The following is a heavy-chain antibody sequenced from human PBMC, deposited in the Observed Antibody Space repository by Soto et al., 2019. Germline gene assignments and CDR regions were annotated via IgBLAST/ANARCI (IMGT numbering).Heavy chain of an antibody. CDR2: ISGSGVST. CDR3: ANLREHIDYYEGAFDI. Sequence: GGSLRLSCAASGFTFSSYAISWVRQAPWKGLEWVSAISGSGVSTYYADSVKGRFTISRDNSKNTLYLQMNSLRAEDTAVYYCANLREHIDYYEGAFDIGGQGTMVTVS. D-gene: IGHD3-22*01. CDR1: GFTFSSYA. V-gene: IGHV3-23*01. J-gene: IGHJ3*02.